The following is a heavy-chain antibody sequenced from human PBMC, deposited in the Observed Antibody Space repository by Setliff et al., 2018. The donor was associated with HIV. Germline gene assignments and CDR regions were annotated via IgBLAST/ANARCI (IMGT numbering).Heavy chain of an antibody. V-gene: IGHV4-59*11. J-gene: IGHJ4*02. D-gene: IGHD4-17*01. CDR1: GASISSHY. CDR2: IYSTGST. Sequence: SETLSLTCTVSGASISSHYWSWIRQSPGRELEWIGYIYSTGSTNYNPSLQSRVSISMDASKDKFSLKVTSVTSADTAVYYCAKGAGFYGDYTFDYWGQGHLVTVSS. CDR3: AKGAGFYGDYTFDY.